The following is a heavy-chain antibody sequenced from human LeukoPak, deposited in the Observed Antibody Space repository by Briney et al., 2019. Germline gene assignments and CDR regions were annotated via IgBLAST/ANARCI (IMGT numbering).Heavy chain of an antibody. D-gene: IGHD4-17*01. Sequence: GSLRLSCAASGFTFSDYPMSWVRQAPGKGLEWVSTISGSGANTHYADSVKGRFTISRDNSKNTVFLQTNSLRAGDTAVYYCAKQYGDYAGEAFDIWGQGTMVTVSS. CDR2: ISGSGANT. J-gene: IGHJ3*02. CDR3: AKQYGDYAGEAFDI. V-gene: IGHV3-23*01. CDR1: GFTFSDYP.